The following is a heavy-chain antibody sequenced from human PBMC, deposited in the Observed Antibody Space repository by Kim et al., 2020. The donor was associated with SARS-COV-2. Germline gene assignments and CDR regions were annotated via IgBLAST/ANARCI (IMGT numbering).Heavy chain of an antibody. V-gene: IGHV3-30*03. J-gene: IGHJ4*02. Sequence: GGSLRLSCAVSGFTFTNYAMHWVRKAPGKGLEWVEILLYGGTTKNYADSVKGRFTISRDNSKKPLYLQMDSLTPADTAVYYCARDQVDGTDSYFDYWGQGTLVTLSS. CDR3: ARDQVDGTDSYFDY. CDR2: LLYGGTTK. D-gene: IGHD2-8*02. CDR1: GFTFTNYA.